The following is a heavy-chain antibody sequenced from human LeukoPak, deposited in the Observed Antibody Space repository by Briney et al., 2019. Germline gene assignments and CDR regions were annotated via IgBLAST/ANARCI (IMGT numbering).Heavy chain of an antibody. J-gene: IGHJ4*02. CDR1: GGSISSYY. Sequence: SETLSLTCTVSGGSISSYYWSWIRQPPGKGLEWIGYIYYSGSTNYNPSLKSRVTISVDTSKNQFSLKLSSVTAADTAVYYCARAGEMATMVNDYWGQGTLVTVSS. CDR3: ARAGEMATMVNDY. CDR2: IYYSGST. D-gene: IGHD5-12*01. V-gene: IGHV4-59*01.